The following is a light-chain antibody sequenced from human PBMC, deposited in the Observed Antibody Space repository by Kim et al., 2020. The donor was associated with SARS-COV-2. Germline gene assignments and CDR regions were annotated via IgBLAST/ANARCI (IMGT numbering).Light chain of an antibody. CDR1: QSVSSY. J-gene: IGKJ4*01. Sequence: PGERATLSCRASQSVSSYLAWYQQKPGQAPRLLIHDASNRATGIPARFSGSGSGTDFTLTISSLEPEDFAVYYCQQRSNWPPGLTFGGGTKVDIK. V-gene: IGKV3-11*01. CDR3: QQRSNWPPGLT. CDR2: DAS.